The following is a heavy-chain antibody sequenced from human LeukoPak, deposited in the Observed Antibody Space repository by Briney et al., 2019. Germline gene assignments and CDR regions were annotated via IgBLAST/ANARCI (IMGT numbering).Heavy chain of an antibody. CDR2: ISAYNGNT. D-gene: IGHD2-21*02. Sequence: ASVKVSCKASGYTFTSYGISWVRQAPGQGLEWMGRISAYNGNTNYAQKLQGRVTMTTDTSTSTAYMELRSLRSDDTAVYYCARAEKLLAYCGGDCQDNWFDPWGQGTLVTVSS. J-gene: IGHJ5*02. V-gene: IGHV1-18*01. CDR3: ARAEKLLAYCGGDCQDNWFDP. CDR1: GYTFTSYG.